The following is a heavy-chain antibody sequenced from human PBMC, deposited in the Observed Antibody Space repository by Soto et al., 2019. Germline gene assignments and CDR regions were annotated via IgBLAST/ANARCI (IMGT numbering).Heavy chain of an antibody. Sequence: GGSLRLSCAASGFSFSSYAMSWVRQAPGKGLEWVSAITNSGDETYYSDSVKGRFTISRDNSKNTLFLEMNSLRAEDTAKYYCAKDAAGRVAARFEHWGQGSLVTVSS. J-gene: IGHJ4*02. CDR1: GFSFSSYA. V-gene: IGHV3-23*01. CDR3: AKDAAGRVAARFEH. D-gene: IGHD6-13*01. CDR2: ITNSGDET.